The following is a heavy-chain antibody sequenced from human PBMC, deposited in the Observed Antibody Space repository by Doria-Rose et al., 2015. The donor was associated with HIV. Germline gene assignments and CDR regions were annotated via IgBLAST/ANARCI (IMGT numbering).Heavy chain of an antibody. CDR3: ARGGTRWPFDY. V-gene: IGHV1-8*02. CDR2: MNPNSTNT. CDR1: GYTLTNYD. J-gene: IGHJ4*02. D-gene: IGHD4-17*01. Sequence: QVQLVQSGTEVKKPGASVKVSCKASGYTLTNYDVTWVRQATGHGLEWMGWMNPNSTNTGYAQKFQGRVTMTRDTSISTAYMELSSLTSEDTAVYYCARGGTRWPFDYWGQGTLVTVSS.